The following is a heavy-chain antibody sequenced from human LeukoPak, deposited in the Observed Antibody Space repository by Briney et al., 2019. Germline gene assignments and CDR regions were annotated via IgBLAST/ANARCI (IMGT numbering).Heavy chain of an antibody. Sequence: SETLSLTCTVSGGSFSSSSYYWGWLRQPPGKGLEWIGSIYYSGSTYYNPSLKSRVTISVDTSKNQFSLKLSSVTAADTAVYYCAAPAPYYYDSSGYFVYWGQGTLVTVSS. J-gene: IGHJ4*02. V-gene: IGHV4-39*01. CDR2: IYYSGST. D-gene: IGHD3-22*01. CDR3: AAPAPYYYDSSGYFVY. CDR1: GGSFSSSSYY.